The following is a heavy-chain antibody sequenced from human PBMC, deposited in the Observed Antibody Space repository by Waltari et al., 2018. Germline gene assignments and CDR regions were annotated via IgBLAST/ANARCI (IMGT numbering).Heavy chain of an antibody. CDR2: ISWDGGST. J-gene: IGHJ3*02. Sequence: EVQLVESGGVVVQPGGSLRLSCAASGFTFDDYTMPWVRQAPGKGLEWVSLISWDGGSTYYADSVKGRFTISRDNSKNSLYLQMNSLRTEDTALYYCARFMVIEAFDIWGQGTMVTVSS. D-gene: IGHD3-22*01. CDR3: ARFMVIEAFDI. CDR1: GFTFDDYT. V-gene: IGHV3-43*01.